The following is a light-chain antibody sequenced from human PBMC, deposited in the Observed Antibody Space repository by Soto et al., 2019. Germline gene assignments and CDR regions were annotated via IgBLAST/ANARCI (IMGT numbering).Light chain of an antibody. CDR2: EGS. J-gene: IGLJ3*02. CDR3: CSYAGSSTWV. V-gene: IGLV2-23*01. CDR1: SSDVGSYNL. Sequence: QSVLTQPASVSGSPGQSITISCTGTSSDVGSYNLVSWYQQHPGKAPKLMIYEGSKRPSGVSNRFSGSKSCNTASLTISGLQAEDEADYYCCSYAGSSTWVFGGGTKVTVL.